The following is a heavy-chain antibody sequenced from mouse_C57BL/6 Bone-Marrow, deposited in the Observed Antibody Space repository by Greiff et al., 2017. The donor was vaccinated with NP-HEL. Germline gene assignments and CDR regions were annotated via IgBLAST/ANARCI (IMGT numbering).Heavy chain of an antibody. V-gene: IGHV1-82*01. CDR2: IYPGDGDT. D-gene: IGHD2-1*01. CDR1: GYAFSSSW. Sequence: QVQLQQSGPELVKPGASVKISCKASGYAFSSSWMNWVKQRPGKGLEWIGRIYPGDGDTNYNGKFKGKATLTADKSSSTAYMQLSSLTSEDSAVYFCARLGIYYGNRNYAMDYWGQGTSVTVSS. J-gene: IGHJ4*01. CDR3: ARLGIYYGNRNYAMDY.